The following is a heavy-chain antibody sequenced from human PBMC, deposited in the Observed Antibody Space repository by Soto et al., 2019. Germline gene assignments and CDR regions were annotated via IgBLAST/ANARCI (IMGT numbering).Heavy chain of an antibody. CDR1: GYTFTSYG. Sequence: ASVKVSCKASGYTFTSYGISWVRQAPGQGLEWMGWISAYNGNTNYAQKLQGRVNMTTDTSTSTAYMELRSLSSYDSALFYCARVGDSSGYYLEYWGQGTLSPSPQ. V-gene: IGHV1-18*01. CDR3: ARVGDSSGYYLEY. CDR2: ISAYNGNT. D-gene: IGHD3-22*01. J-gene: IGHJ4*02.